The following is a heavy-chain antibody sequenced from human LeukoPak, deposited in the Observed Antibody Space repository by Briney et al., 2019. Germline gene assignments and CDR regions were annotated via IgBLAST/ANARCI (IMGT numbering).Heavy chain of an antibody. Sequence: GGSLRLSCAASGFTFSTYAVNWVRQAPGKGLEWVSAISSSGGTTYYADSVKGRFSISRDNSKNTLFLQMDSLRAEDTAVYYCAKTQWKVGATDYFDYWGQGILVTVSS. CDR3: AKTQWKVGATDYFDY. V-gene: IGHV3-23*01. D-gene: IGHD1-26*01. CDR2: ISSSGGTT. CDR1: GFTFSTYA. J-gene: IGHJ4*02.